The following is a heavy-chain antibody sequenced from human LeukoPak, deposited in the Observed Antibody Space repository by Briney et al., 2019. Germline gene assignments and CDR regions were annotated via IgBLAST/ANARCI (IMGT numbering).Heavy chain of an antibody. J-gene: IGHJ6*03. CDR1: GFTFSSYW. V-gene: IGHV3-7*01. D-gene: IGHD3-10*01. Sequence: PGGSLRLSCAASGFTFSSYWMSWVRQAPGKGLEWVANIKQDGSEKYYVDPVKGRFTISRDNAKNSLYLQMNSLRAEDTAVYYCARDFYGSGSYDSYYYYYYMDVWGKGTTVTVSS. CDR2: IKQDGSEK. CDR3: ARDFYGSGSYDSYYYYYYMDV.